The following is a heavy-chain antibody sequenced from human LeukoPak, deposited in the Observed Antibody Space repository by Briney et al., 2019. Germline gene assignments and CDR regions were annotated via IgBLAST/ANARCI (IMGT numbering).Heavy chain of an antibody. Sequence: GGSLRLSCAASGFTFDDYAMHGVRQAPGKGLEWVSGISWNSGSIGYADSVKGRFTISRDNAKNSLYLQMNSLRAEDTALYYCAKDLPRGYSGYDAYYFDYWGQGTLVTVSS. J-gene: IGHJ4*02. CDR3: AKDLPRGYSGYDAYYFDY. CDR1: GFTFDDYA. CDR2: ISWNSGSI. V-gene: IGHV3-9*01. D-gene: IGHD5-12*01.